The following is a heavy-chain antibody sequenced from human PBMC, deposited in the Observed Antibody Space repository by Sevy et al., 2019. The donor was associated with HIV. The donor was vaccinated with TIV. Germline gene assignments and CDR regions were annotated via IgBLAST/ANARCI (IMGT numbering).Heavy chain of an antibody. CDR2: INQDGSEM. J-gene: IGHJ4*02. CDR3: ARRYFDL. Sequence: GGSLRLSCKASGFSFTDFWMQWVRQVPGKGPEWVANINQDGSEMYYVDSVKGRFTISRDNAESGLYLKMHGLRAEDAATYFCARRYFDLWGQGTVVTVSS. CDR1: GFSFTDFW. V-gene: IGHV3-7*01.